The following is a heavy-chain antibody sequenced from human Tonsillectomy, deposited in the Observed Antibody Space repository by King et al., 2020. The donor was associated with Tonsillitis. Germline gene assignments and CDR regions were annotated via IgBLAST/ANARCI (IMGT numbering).Heavy chain of an antibody. D-gene: IGHD3-22*01. V-gene: IGHV3-23*04. CDR2: ISGSAGHT. J-gene: IGHJ4*02. Sequence: VQLVESGGDLVQPGGSLRLSCAASGVTFSSYAMSWVRQAPGKGLEWVSAISGSAGHTYDADAVKGRFTISRDNSKNTLYLQMTSLRAEDTAVYYCAKVSDSIGYYYGHYFDYWGQGALVTVSS. CDR3: AKVSDSIGYYYGHYFDY. CDR1: GVTFSSYA.